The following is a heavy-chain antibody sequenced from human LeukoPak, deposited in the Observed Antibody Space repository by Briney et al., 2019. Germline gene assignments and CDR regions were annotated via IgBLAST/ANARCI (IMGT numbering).Heavy chain of an antibody. D-gene: IGHD3-3*01. J-gene: IGHJ6*03. CDR3: ARDRGDFWSGYAAMNYYYYYYMDV. Sequence: SETLSLTCTVSGGSISSYYWSWIGQPPGKGLEWFGSIYYSGSTYYNPSLKSRVTISVDTSKNQFSLKLSSVTAADTAVYYCARDRGDFWSGYAAMNYYYYYYMDVWGKGTTVTVSS. V-gene: IGHV4-59*12. CDR2: IYYSGST. CDR1: GGSISSYY.